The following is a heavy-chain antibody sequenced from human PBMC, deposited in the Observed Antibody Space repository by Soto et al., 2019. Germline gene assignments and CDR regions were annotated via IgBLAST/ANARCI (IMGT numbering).Heavy chain of an antibody. CDR3: ARESEDLTSNFDY. Sequence: GGSLRLSCAASGFTFTRYSMNWVRQAPGKGLEWVSSISSTTNYIYYGDSMKGRFTTSRDNAKNSLYLEMNSLRAEDTAVYYCARESEDLTSNFDYWGQGTLVTVSS. CDR1: GFTFTRYS. J-gene: IGHJ4*02. CDR2: ISSTTNYI. V-gene: IGHV3-21*06.